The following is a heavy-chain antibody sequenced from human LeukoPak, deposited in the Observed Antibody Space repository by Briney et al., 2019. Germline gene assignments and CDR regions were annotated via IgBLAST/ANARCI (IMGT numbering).Heavy chain of an antibody. V-gene: IGHV4-61*02. Sequence: SETLSLTCTVSGGSISSSSYYWSWIRQPAGKGLEWIGRIYTSGSTNYNPSLKSRVTMSVDTSKNQFSLKLSSVTAADTAVYYCARTSRGSYADFDYWGQGTLVTVSS. CDR3: ARTSRGSYADFDY. D-gene: IGHD1-26*01. CDR2: IYTSGST. CDR1: GGSISSSSYY. J-gene: IGHJ4*02.